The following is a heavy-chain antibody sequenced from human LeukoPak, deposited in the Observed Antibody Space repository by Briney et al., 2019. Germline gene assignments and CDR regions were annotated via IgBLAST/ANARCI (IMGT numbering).Heavy chain of an antibody. V-gene: IGHV5-51*01. J-gene: IGHJ4*02. CDR2: IYPGDSDT. D-gene: IGHD2-21*02. CDR1: GYSFTSYW. Sequence: GESLKISCKGSGYSFTSYWIGWVRQMPGKGLEWMGIIYPGDSDTRYSPSFQGQVTISADKSIGTAYLQWSSLKASDTAKYYCAGPHRGDHWGGTLRYWGQGTLVTVSS. CDR3: AGPHRGDHWGGTLRY.